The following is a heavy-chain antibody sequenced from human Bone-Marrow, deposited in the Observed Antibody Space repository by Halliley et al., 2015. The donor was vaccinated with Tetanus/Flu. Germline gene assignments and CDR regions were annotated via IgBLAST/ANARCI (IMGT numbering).Heavy chain of an antibody. V-gene: IGHV3-15*01. CDR3: TAEGYYNGSSYWESLDC. CDR1: GLTLSDTW. J-gene: IGHJ4*02. D-gene: IGHD3-22*01. CDR2: LKSQSNGGTA. Sequence: SGLTLSDTWMSWVRQVPGKGPEWVGRLKSQSNGGTADYTAPVKGRFSISRDDAKNTLYLQMNSLKIEDTGVYYCTAEGYYNGSSYWESLDCWGQGVLVPVSS.